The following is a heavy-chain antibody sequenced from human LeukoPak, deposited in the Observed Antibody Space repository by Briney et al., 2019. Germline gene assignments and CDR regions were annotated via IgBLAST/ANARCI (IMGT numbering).Heavy chain of an antibody. Sequence: GESLTISCKASGYSFSTSWIAWVRQMPGKGLESMGIIFPGDSDTRYSPSFQGQVTFSVDKSISTAYLQWSSLKASDTAFYYCVRRFNNWFDPWGQGTLVTVSS. CDR1: GYSFSTSW. V-gene: IGHV5-51*01. CDR2: IFPGDSDT. CDR3: VRRFNNWFDP. J-gene: IGHJ5*02.